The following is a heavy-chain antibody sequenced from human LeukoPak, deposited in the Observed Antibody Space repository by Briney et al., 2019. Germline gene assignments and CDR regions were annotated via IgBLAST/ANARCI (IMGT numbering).Heavy chain of an antibody. Sequence: GASVKVSCKASGYTFTSYGISWVRQAPGQGLEWMGWISAYNGNTNYAQKLQGRVTMTTDTSTSTAYMELRSLRSDDTAVYYCARARGYSPSGLGWFDPWGQGTLVTVSS. D-gene: IGHD5-18*01. CDR3: ARARGYSPSGLGWFDP. V-gene: IGHV1-18*01. CDR2: ISAYNGNT. J-gene: IGHJ5*02. CDR1: GYTFTSYG.